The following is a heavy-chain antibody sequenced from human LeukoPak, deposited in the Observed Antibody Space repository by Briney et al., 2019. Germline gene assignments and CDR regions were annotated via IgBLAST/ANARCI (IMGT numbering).Heavy chain of an antibody. D-gene: IGHD7-27*01. J-gene: IGHJ6*02. CDR2: INNSSRYI. CDR1: EFTFNNYT. V-gene: IGHV3-21*01. CDR3: ARDLGIVYYYGMDV. Sequence: PGGSLRLSCAPSEFTFNNYTLNWVRQVPGKGLEWVSSINNSSRYISYADSVNGRFTISRDNAKNSLHLQMNSLRAEDTAVYYCARDLGIVYYYGMDVWGQGTTVIVSS.